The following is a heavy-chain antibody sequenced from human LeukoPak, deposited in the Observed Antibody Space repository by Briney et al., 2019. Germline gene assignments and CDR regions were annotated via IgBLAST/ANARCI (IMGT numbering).Heavy chain of an antibody. V-gene: IGHV3-7*01. J-gene: IGHJ4*02. CDR1: GFTFSSYA. D-gene: IGHD3-3*01. Sequence: PGGSLRLSCAASGFTFSSYAMSWVRQAPGKGLEWVANIKQDGSEKYYVDSVKGRFTISRDNAKTSLYLQMNSLRAEDTAVYYCARGGPYDFWSGFYSPFDYWGQGTLVTVSS. CDR2: IKQDGSEK. CDR3: ARGGPYDFWSGFYSPFDY.